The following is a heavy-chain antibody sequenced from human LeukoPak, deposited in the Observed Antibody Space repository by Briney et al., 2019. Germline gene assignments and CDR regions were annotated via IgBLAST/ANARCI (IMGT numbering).Heavy chain of an antibody. V-gene: IGHV4-61*01. D-gene: IGHD2-15*01. CDR2: IYYSGST. CDR1: GGSVSSGSYY. Sequence: PSETLSLTCTVPGGSVSSGSYYWSWIRQPPGKGLEWIGYIYYSGSTNYNPSLKSRVTISVDTSKNQFSLKLNSVTAADTAVYYCASAPVYCSGGSCYSEDAFDIWGQGTMVTVSS. J-gene: IGHJ3*02. CDR3: ASAPVYCSGGSCYSEDAFDI.